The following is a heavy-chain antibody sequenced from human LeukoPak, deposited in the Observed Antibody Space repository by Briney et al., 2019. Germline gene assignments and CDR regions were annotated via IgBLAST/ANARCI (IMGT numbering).Heavy chain of an antibody. CDR2: ISSSGSTI. V-gene: IGHV3-11*04. D-gene: IGHD2-15*01. CDR1: GFTVSSNY. CDR3: ARASGDCSGGSCPYYYYYGMDV. Sequence: PGGSLRLSCAASGFTVSSNYMSWVRQAPGKGLEWVSYISSSGSTIYYADSVKGRFTISRDNAKNSLYLQMNSLRAEDTAVYYCARASGDCSGGSCPYYYYYGMDVWGQGTTVTVSS. J-gene: IGHJ6*02.